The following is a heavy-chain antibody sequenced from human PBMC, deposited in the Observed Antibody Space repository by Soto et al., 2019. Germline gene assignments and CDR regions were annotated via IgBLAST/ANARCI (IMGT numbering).Heavy chain of an antibody. V-gene: IGHV4-31*03. CDR2: IHYRGTT. Sequence: PSKTLSLTFNVSGGSITVAYYCNWIRQHPGQGLEWIGSIHYRGTTDYNPSLKSRITISLDRSKNQFALKLSSVTAADTAGYDCASVRASLGRDGWGNGARVTV. J-gene: IGHJ6*03. CDR1: GGSITVAYY. CDR3: ASVRASLGRDG. D-gene: IGHD3-16*01.